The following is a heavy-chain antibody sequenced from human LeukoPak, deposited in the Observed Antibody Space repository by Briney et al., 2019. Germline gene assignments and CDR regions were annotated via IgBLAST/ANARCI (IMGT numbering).Heavy chain of an antibody. CDR2: INWNGGST. J-gene: IGHJ6*03. V-gene: IGHV3-20*04. D-gene: IGHD2-2*01. CDR3: AKGYDTTYYHYYFMDV. CDR1: GFTFDDYG. Sequence: GGSLRLSCAASGFTFDDYGMSWVRQAPGKGLEWVSGINWNGGSTGYADSVKGRFTISRDNAKNSLYLQMNSLRAEDTALYYCAKGYDTTYYHYYFMDVWGKGTTVTISS.